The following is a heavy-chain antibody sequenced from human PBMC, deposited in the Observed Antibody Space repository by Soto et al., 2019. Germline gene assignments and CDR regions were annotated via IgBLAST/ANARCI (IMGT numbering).Heavy chain of an antibody. V-gene: IGHV1-69*04. CDR3: ARDSWSPYYYDSSGYS. Sequence: SCKASGGTFSSYTISWVRQAPGQGLEWMGRIIPILGIANYAQKFQGRVTITADKSTSTAYMELSSLRSEDTAVYYCARDSWSPYYYDSSGYSWGQGTLVTVSS. CDR1: GGTFSSYT. J-gene: IGHJ4*02. D-gene: IGHD3-22*01. CDR2: IIPILGIA.